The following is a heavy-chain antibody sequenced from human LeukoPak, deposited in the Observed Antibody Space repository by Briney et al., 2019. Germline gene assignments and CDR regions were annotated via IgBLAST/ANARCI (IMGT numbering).Heavy chain of an antibody. J-gene: IGHJ5*02. CDR1: GYSFTTHW. CDR2: IYPDDSNT. V-gene: IGHV5-51*01. D-gene: IGHD3-16*01. Sequence: RGESLKISCKGSGYSFTTHWIGWVRQMPGKGLGWMGIIYPDDSNTRYSPSFQGQVTLSADKSINTAYLQWSSLRASDTAMYYCARLEEDLTLGVAGYWFVPWGQGTLVTVS. CDR3: ARLEEDLTLGVAGYWFVP.